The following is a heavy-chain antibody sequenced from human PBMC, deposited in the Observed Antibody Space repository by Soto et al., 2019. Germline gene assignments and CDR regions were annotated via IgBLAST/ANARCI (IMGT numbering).Heavy chain of an antibody. Sequence: GESLKISCKGSGYSFTSYWISWVRQMPGKGLEWMGRIDPSDSYTNYSPSFQGHVTISADKSISTAYLQWSSLKASDTAMYYCARNSECSYDSSGYYLYYFDYWGQGTLVTVSS. CDR1: GYSFTSYW. D-gene: IGHD3-22*01. J-gene: IGHJ4*01. V-gene: IGHV5-10-1*01. CDR3: ARNSECSYDSSGYYLYYFDY. CDR2: IDPSDSYT.